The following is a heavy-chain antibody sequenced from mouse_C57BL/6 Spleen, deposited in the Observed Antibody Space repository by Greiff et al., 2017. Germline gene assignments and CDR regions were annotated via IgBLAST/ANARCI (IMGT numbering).Heavy chain of an antibody. CDR1: GFTFSDYY. Sequence: EVQLVESGGGLVQPGGSLKLSCAASGFTFSDYYMYWVRQTPEKRLEWVAYISNGGGSTYYPDTVKGRFTISRDNAKNTLYLQMSRLKSEDTAMYYCARQRDYGSSRLYAMDYWGQGTSVTVSS. D-gene: IGHD1-1*01. CDR3: ARQRDYGSSRLYAMDY. CDR2: ISNGGGST. V-gene: IGHV5-12*01. J-gene: IGHJ4*01.